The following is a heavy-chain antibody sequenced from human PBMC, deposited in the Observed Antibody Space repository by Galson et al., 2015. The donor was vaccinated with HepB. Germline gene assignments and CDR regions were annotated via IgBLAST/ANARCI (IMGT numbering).Heavy chain of an antibody. CDR2: INPSSHYI. Sequence: SLRLSCAASGFAFWNYSMNWVRQPPGKGLEWVASINPSSHYIYHADSVEGRFTISRDNDKNSLYLQMNSLRPEDTAVYYCARGEGTFSALVDYWGQGTLVTVSS. J-gene: IGHJ4*02. D-gene: IGHD3-10*01. V-gene: IGHV3-21*01. CDR3: ARGEGTFSALVDY. CDR1: GFAFWNYS.